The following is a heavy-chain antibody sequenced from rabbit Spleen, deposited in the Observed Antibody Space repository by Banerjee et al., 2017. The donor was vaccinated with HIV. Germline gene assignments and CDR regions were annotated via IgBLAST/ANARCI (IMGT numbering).Heavy chain of an antibody. Sequence: QSLEESGGGLVQPEGSLALTCKASGFSFSSSDYICWVRQAPGKGLEWISCIAGSSSGFAYSATWAKGRFTISKTSSTRVTRQMTSLTVADTATYFCARDTGSSFSSYGMDLWGPGTLVTVS. CDR3: ARDTGSSFSSYGMDL. V-gene: IGHV1S40*01. CDR1: GFSFSSSDY. J-gene: IGHJ6*01. D-gene: IGHD8-1*01. CDR2: IAGSSSGFA.